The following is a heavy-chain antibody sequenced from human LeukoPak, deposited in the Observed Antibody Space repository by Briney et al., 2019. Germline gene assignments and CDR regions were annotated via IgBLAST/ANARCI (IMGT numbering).Heavy chain of an antibody. CDR2: IYYSGST. V-gene: IGHV4-39*07. Sequence: SETLSLTCTVSGDSISSGDYYWSWIRQPPGKGLEWIGSIYYSGSTYYNPSLKSRVTISVDTSKNQFSLKLSSVTAADTAVYYCAGQRITIFGVVIRTNYFDYWGQGTLVTVSS. CDR1: GDSISSGDYY. CDR3: AGQRITIFGVVIRTNYFDY. D-gene: IGHD3-3*01. J-gene: IGHJ4*02.